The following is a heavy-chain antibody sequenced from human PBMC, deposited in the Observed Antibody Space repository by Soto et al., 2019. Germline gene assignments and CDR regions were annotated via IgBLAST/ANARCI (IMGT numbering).Heavy chain of an antibody. J-gene: IGHJ4*02. CDR3: ARGPSSLTRLVY. CDR2: VSYEGSNK. V-gene: IGHV3-30-3*01. Sequence: PGGCLRLSCAASRFTFSSYAMHWVRQAPGKGLERVAVVSYEGSNKYYADSVKGRFTISRDNSKNTLYLQMNSPRGEDTAVYYCARGPSSLTRLVYWGQGTLVTVSS. CDR1: RFTFSSYA. D-gene: IGHD2-2*01.